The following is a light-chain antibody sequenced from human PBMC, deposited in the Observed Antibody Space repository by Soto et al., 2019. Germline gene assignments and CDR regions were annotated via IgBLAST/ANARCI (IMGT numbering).Light chain of an antibody. V-gene: IGKV3-20*01. Sequence: EIVLPQSPGTLSLSPGERATLSCRARQSFSSSYLAWYQQKPGQAPRLLIYGASSRATGIPDRFSGSGSGTDFPLTISRLEPEDFAVYFCQQYGSSPTFGGGTKVEIK. CDR3: QQYGSSPT. CDR2: GAS. CDR1: QSFSSSY. J-gene: IGKJ4*01.